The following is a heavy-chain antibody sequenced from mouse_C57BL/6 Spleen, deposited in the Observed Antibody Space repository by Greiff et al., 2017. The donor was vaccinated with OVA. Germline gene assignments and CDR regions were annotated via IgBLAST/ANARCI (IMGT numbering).Heavy chain of an antibody. D-gene: IGHD1-1*01. J-gene: IGHJ2*01. CDR2: IDPETGGT. V-gene: IGHV1-15*01. CDR3: TRGEAYGSSLPHFDY. Sequence: VQLQQSGAELVRPGASVTLSCKASGYTFTDYEMHWVKQTPVHGLEWIGAIDPETGGTAYNQKFKGQAILTADKSSSTAYMELRSLTSEDSAVYYCTRGEAYGSSLPHFDYWGQGTTLTVSS. CDR1: GYTFTDYE.